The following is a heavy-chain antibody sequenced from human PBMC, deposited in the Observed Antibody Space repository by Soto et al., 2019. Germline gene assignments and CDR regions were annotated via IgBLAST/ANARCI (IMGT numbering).Heavy chain of an antibody. Sequence: GRHRRLSCAASGFTFTGYDMHWVRQAPGKGLEWGSATGPAGDPYYPGSVKGRFTISRETAKSSLYLHMNSVRAGDTAVYYYARGGTAAAGTPYYYPGMDAWGEGTRGTASS. CDR1: GFTFTGYD. J-gene: IGHJ6*02. V-gene: IGHV3-13*05. CDR2: TGPAGDP. D-gene: IGHD6-13*01. CDR3: ARGGTAAAGTPYYYPGMDA.